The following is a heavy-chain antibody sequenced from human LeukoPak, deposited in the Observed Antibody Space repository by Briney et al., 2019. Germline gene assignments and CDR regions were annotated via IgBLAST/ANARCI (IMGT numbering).Heavy chain of an antibody. CDR2: IYYSGST. CDR1: GGSISSYY. Sequence: SETLSLTCTVSGGSISSYYWSWIRQPAGKGLEWIGYIYYSGSTYYNPSLKSRVTISVDTSKNQFSLKLSSVTAADTAVYYCARGWYSSGWYSGEFFDYWGQGTLVTVSS. J-gene: IGHJ4*02. D-gene: IGHD6-19*01. CDR3: ARGWYSSGWYSGEFFDY. V-gene: IGHV4-59*06.